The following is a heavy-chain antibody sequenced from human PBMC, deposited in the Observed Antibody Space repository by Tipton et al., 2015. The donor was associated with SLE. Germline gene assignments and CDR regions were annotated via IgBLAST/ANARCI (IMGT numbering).Heavy chain of an antibody. CDR2: IYYIGST. Sequence: LRLSCAVSGGSISSHYWSWIRQPPGKGLEWIGYIYYIGSTYYNPSLKSRVTISVDTSKNQFSLKLSSVTAADTAVYYCARGTYYYDSSGSYYFDYWGQRTLVTVSS. J-gene: IGHJ4*02. CDR3: ARGTYYYDSSGSYYFDY. CDR1: GGSISSHY. D-gene: IGHD3-22*01. V-gene: IGHV4-59*11.